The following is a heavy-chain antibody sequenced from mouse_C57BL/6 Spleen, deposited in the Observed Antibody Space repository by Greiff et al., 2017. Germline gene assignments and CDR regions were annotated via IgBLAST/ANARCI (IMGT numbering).Heavy chain of an antibody. J-gene: IGHJ4*01. CDR3: ARWGRNAMDY. V-gene: IGHV1-55*01. CDR1: GYTFPSYW. CDR2: IYPGRGST. Sequence: QVQLQQPGAELVKPGASVKMSCKASGYTFPSYWITWVKPRPGQGLEWIGEIYPGRGSTNYNEKFKSKATLTVDTSSSTAYMQLSSLTSEDSAVYYCARWGRNAMDYWGQGTSVTVSS.